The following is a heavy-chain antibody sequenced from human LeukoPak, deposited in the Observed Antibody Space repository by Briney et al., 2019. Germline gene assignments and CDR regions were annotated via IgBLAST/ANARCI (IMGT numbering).Heavy chain of an antibody. J-gene: IGHJ4*02. CDR3: AKELDTAMDPQYYFDY. V-gene: IGHV3-30*02. D-gene: IGHD5-18*01. CDR2: VRYDGSNK. Sequence: GGSLRLSCAVSGFTFSSYGMHWVRQAPGKGLEWVAFVRYDGSNKYYADSVKGRFTISRDNSKNTLYLQMNSLRAEDTAVYYCAKELDTAMDPQYYFDYWGQGTLVTVSS. CDR1: GFTFSSYG.